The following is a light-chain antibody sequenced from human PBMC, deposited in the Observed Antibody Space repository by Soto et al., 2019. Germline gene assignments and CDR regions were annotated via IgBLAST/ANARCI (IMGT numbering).Light chain of an antibody. CDR2: DAS. J-gene: IGKJ5*01. CDR3: QQYHRASIT. Sequence: EIPVTQSPSTLCASVGDRVAITCRASQSLNNWLAWYQQRPGKAPKLLIYDASTLERGVPSRFSGTGSGTEFTLTISSLQPDDFATYYCQQYHRASITFGQGTRREIK. V-gene: IGKV1-5*01. CDR1: QSLNNW.